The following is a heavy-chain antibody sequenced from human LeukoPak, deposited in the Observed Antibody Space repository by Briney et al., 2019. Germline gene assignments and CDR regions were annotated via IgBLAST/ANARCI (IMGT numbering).Heavy chain of an antibody. CDR1: GFTFSSYA. D-gene: IGHD3-3*01. V-gene: IGHV3-23*01. CDR2: ISGSGGST. Sequence: GGSLRLSCAASGFTFSSYAMSWVRQAPGKGLEWVSAISGSGGSTYYADSVKGRFTISRDNSKNTLYLQMDSLRAEDTAVYYCASGYYDVSSGYYPIDYWGQGTLVTVSS. CDR3: ASGYYDVSSGYYPIDY. J-gene: IGHJ4*02.